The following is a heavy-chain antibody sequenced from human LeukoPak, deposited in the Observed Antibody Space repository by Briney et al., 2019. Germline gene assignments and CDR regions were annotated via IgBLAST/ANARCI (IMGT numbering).Heavy chain of an antibody. J-gene: IGHJ5*02. CDR3: ARGYSGYDYVHLPGYWFDP. CDR2: TRNKANSYTT. D-gene: IGHD5-12*01. Sequence: GGSLRLSCAASGFTFSDHYMDWVRQAPGKGLEWVGRTRNKANSYTTEYAASVKGRFTISRDDSKNSLYLQMNSLKTEDTAVYYCARGYSGYDYVHLPGYWFDPWGQGTLVTVSS. CDR1: GFTFSDHY. V-gene: IGHV3-72*01.